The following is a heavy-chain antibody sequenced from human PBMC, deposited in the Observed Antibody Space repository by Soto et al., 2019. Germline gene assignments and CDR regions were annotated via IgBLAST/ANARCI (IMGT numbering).Heavy chain of an antibody. CDR1: GFSLSTSGVG. CDR3: AGMRPWRVGKEVWANP. Sequence: SGPTLVHPTQTLTLTWTFSGFSLSTSGVGVGWIRQPPGKALEWLALIYWDDDKRYSPSLKSRLTITKDTSKNRVVLTKTEMDPVDKAKFYCAGMRPWRVGKEVWANPWGQEPLFTV. V-gene: IGHV2-5*02. D-gene: IGHD6-19*01. CDR2: IYWDDDK. J-gene: IGHJ5*02.